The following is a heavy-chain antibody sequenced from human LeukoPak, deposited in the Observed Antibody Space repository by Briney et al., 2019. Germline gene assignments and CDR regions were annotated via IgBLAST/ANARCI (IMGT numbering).Heavy chain of an antibody. V-gene: IGHV4-61*02. CDR3: ARGASSSSAIGYYYYYMDV. Sequence: PSETLSLTYTVSSGSISSGSYYWSWIRQPAGKGLEWIGRMYTSGSTNYNPSLKSRVTISVDTSKNQFSLKLSSVTAADTAVYYCARGASSSSAIGYYYYYMDVWGKGTTVTASS. J-gene: IGHJ6*03. CDR1: SGSISSGSYY. D-gene: IGHD6-6*01. CDR2: MYTSGST.